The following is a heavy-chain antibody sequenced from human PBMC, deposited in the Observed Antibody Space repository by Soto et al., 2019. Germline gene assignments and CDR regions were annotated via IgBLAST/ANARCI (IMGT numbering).Heavy chain of an antibody. J-gene: IGHJ4*02. V-gene: IGHV4-59*01. CDR3: ARGGYSSGWYYGYFDY. Sequence: SETLSLTCTVSGGSISSYYWSWIRQPPGKGLEWIGYIYYSGSTNYNPSLKSRVTISVDTSKNQFSLKLSSVTAADTAVYYCARGGYSSGWYYGYFDYWGQGPLVTVSS. CDR1: GGSISSYY. D-gene: IGHD6-19*01. CDR2: IYYSGST.